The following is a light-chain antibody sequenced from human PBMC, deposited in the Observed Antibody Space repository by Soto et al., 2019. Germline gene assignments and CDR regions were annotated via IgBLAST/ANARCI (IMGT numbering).Light chain of an antibody. CDR1: SSNIGSYT. V-gene: IGLV1-44*01. J-gene: IGLJ1*01. CDR3: AAWDDSLNGRYV. Sequence: QSVLTQPPSASGAPGQRVTISCSGASSNIGSYTVTWYQHLPGTAPKLLIYTDNQRPSGVPDRFSGSKSGTSATLAIRGLQSEDEADYYCAAWDDSLNGRYVFGTGTKLTVL. CDR2: TDN.